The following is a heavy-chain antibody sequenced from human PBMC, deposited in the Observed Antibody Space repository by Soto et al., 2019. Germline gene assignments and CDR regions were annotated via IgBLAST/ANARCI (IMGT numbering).Heavy chain of an antibody. V-gene: IGHV4-61*01. CDR2: IYYSGST. J-gene: IGHJ4*02. CDR1: GGSISGANYY. D-gene: IGHD6-13*01. Sequence: ASETLSLTCTVSGGSISGANYYWSWIRQHPGKGLEWIGYIYYSGSTNYNPSLKSRVTISVDTSKNQFSLKLSSVTAADTAVYYCARDRVRSGSRWYGVNYRGPGTLVTVSS. CDR3: ARDRVRSGSRWYGVNY.